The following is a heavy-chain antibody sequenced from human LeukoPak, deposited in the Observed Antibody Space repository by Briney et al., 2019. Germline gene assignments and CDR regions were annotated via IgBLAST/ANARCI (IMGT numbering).Heavy chain of an antibody. CDR2: INQDGTEK. V-gene: IGHV3-7*01. D-gene: IGHD3-10*01. CDR3: ARAYGFLYYYYYYMDV. J-gene: IGHJ6*03. Sequence: PGGSLRLSCAASGFSFTTYWMSWVRQAPGKGLEWVANINQDGTEKYYVDSVKGRFTISRDNAKNSLYLQMNGLRAEDTAVYYCARAYGFLYYYYYYMDVWGKGTTVTVSS. CDR1: GFSFTTYW.